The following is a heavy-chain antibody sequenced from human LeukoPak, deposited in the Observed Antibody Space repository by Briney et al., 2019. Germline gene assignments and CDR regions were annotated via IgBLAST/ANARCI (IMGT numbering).Heavy chain of an antibody. D-gene: IGHD3-22*01. Sequence: GGSLRLSCAASGFTFSTYEMNWVRQAPGKGLEWVSYIRSSGSTIYYADSVKGRFTISRDNAKNSLYLQMNSLRAEDTAVYYCARLWLNYYDSSEGYWGQGTLVTVSS. V-gene: IGHV3-48*03. CDR3: ARLWLNYYDSSEGY. J-gene: IGHJ4*02. CDR1: GFTFSTYE. CDR2: IRSSGSTI.